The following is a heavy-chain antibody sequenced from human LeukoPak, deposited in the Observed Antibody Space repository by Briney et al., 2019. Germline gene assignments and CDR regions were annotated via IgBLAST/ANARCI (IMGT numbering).Heavy chain of an antibody. D-gene: IGHD2-21*02. CDR2: ISSSSSYI. Sequence: GGSLRLSXAASGFTFSSYSMNWVRQSPGKGLEWVSSISSSSSYIYYADSVKGRLTISRDNAKNSLYLQMNSLRAEDTAVYYCAREIVVVTAATNHNWFDPWGQGTLVTVSS. V-gene: IGHV3-21*01. CDR3: AREIVVVTAATNHNWFDP. J-gene: IGHJ5*02. CDR1: GFTFSSYS.